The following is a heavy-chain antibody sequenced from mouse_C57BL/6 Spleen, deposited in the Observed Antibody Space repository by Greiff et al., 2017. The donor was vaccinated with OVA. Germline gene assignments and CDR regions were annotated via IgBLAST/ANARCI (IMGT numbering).Heavy chain of an antibody. V-gene: IGHV1-22*01. J-gene: IGHJ2*01. CDR1: GYTFTDYN. CDR2: INPNNGGT. CDR3: ARWAIYDGYYDFDY. D-gene: IGHD2-3*01. Sequence: EVQLQQSGPELVKPGASVKMSCKASGYTFTDYNMHWVKQSHGKSLEWIGYINPNNGGTSYNQKFKGKATLTVNKSSSTAYMELRSLTSEDSAVYYCARWAIYDGYYDFDYWGQGTTLTVSS.